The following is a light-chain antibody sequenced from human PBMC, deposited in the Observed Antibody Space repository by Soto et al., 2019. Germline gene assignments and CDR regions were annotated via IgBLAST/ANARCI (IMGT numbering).Light chain of an antibody. V-gene: IGLV2-8*01. J-gene: IGLJ3*02. CDR3: ISYTGSHSWV. CDR1: SGHVGGPNF. CDR2: EVT. Sequence: QSALTQPPSASGSPGQSVTISCTGTSGHVGGPNFVSWYQQHPGKAPKLIIYEVTKRPSGVPDRFSGSKSGNTASLTVSGLQAEDEADYHCISYTGSHSWVFGGGTKLTVL.